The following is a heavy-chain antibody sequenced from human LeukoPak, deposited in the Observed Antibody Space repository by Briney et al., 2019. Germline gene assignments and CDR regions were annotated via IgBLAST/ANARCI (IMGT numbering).Heavy chain of an antibody. J-gene: IGHJ4*02. D-gene: IGHD1-26*01. CDR2: INQAETVK. Sequence: GGSLRLSCAASGFSFSSYWMSWVRQAPGKGLEWVANINQAETVKNYVDSVKGRFTISRDNTMNSLYLQMNSLRAEDTAVYYCASREVGATGYWGQGTLVTVSS. CDR3: ASREVGATGY. CDR1: GFSFSSYW. V-gene: IGHV3-7*01.